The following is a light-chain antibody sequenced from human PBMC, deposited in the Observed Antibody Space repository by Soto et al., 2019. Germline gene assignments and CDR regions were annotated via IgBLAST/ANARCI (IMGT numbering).Light chain of an antibody. V-gene: IGKV3-20*01. J-gene: IGKJ1*01. CDR2: GAS. CDR3: QQYGSSSWT. Sequence: EIVLTQSPGTLYFSPGERATLSCRASQSLNSNSLAWYQQKPGQAPRLLIYGASSRATGIPDRFSGSGSGTDLTLTISRLEPEEFAVYYCQQYGSSSWTFGQGTKVEIK. CDR1: QSLNSNS.